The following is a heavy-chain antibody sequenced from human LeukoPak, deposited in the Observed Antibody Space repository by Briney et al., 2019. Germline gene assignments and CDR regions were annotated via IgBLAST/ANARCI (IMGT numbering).Heavy chain of an antibody. V-gene: IGHV3-30-3*01. CDR3: AIAAAGSFDY. CDR1: GLTFSSYA. D-gene: IGHD6-13*01. J-gene: IGHJ4*02. Sequence: PGGSLRLSCAASGLTFSSYAMHWVRQAPGKGLEWVAVISYDGSNKYYADSVKGRFTISRDNSKNTLYLQMNSLRAEDTAVYYCAIAAAGSFDYWGQGTLVTVSS. CDR2: ISYDGSNK.